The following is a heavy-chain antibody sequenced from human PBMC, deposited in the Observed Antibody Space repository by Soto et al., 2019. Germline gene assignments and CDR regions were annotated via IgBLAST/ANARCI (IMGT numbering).Heavy chain of an antibody. CDR3: TSSGPYA. CDR1: GVTFNVSA. D-gene: IGHD6-25*01. J-gene: IGHJ5*02. V-gene: IGHV3-73*01. Sequence: GGCLRLCCAASGVTFNVSAMDGVRQASGKGLEWVGRIRSKANSYATAYAASVKGRFTISRDDSKNTAYLQMNSLKIEDTAVYYCTSSGPYAWGQGPLVTVPS. CDR2: IRSKANSYAT.